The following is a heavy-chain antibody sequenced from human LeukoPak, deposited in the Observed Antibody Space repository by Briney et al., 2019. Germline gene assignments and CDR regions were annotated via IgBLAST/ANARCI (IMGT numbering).Heavy chain of an antibody. D-gene: IGHD6-19*01. CDR1: GFTFSSYS. CDR2: ISSSSSYI. Sequence: GGSLRLSCAASGFTFSSYSMNWVRQAPGKGLEWVSSISSSSSYIYYADSVKGRFTISRDNAKNSLYLQMNSLRAEDTAVYYCARLIPRSQTPAVAGTWDSNWGQGTLVTVSS. CDR3: ARLIPRSQTPAVAGTWDSN. J-gene: IGHJ4*02. V-gene: IGHV3-21*01.